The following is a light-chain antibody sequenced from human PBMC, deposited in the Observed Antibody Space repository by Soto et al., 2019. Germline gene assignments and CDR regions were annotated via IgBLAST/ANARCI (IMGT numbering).Light chain of an antibody. CDR2: KGS. CDR1: QSITNW. J-gene: IGKJ1*01. Sequence: DIQMTQSPSTLSASVGDRVTITCRASQSITNWLAWYQQKPGKAPKLLIYKGSTLEYGVPSRFSGSGSGTEFTLTISSLQPDDFATYYCQQYNSYPWTFGQGTKVEIK. V-gene: IGKV1-5*03. CDR3: QQYNSYPWT.